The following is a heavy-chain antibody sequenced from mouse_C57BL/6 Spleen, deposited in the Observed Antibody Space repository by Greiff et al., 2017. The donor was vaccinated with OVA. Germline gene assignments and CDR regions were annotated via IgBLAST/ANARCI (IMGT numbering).Heavy chain of an antibody. CDR1: GYTFTDYE. D-gene: IGHD2-10*02. J-gene: IGHJ3*01. Sequence: VQLQQSGAELVRPGASVTLSCKASGYTFTDYEMHWVKQTPVHGLEWIGAIDPETGGTAYNQQFKGKAILTADKSSSTAYMKLRSLTSEDSAGYYWTRGYGNPAWFAYWGQGTLVTVSA. CDR2: IDPETGGT. CDR3: TRGYGNPAWFAY. V-gene: IGHV1-15*01.